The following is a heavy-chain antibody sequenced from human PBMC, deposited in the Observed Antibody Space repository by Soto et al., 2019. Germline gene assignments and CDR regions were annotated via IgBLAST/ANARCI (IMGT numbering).Heavy chain of an antibody. CDR1: GGSLSEYF. Sequence: PSETLSLPCSVSGGSLSEYFWSWIRQSPGKGLEWIGYIYYLGSTDYNPSLKSRVTISVDTSKRQFSLRLTSVTAADTAFYYCARDGYDGSGSPYPAYWGPGTKFTVSS. CDR2: IYYLGST. CDR3: ARDGYDGSGSPYPAY. J-gene: IGHJ4*02. V-gene: IGHV4-59*01. D-gene: IGHD3-10*01.